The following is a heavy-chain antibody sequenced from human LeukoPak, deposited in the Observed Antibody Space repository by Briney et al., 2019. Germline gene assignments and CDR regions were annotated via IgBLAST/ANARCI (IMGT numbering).Heavy chain of an antibody. CDR3: ASGLPPGIIDY. J-gene: IGHJ4*02. CDR2: IYSGGST. Sequence: PGGSLRLSCAASGITLSSYWMHWVRQAPGKGLEWVSVIYSGGSTYYADSVKGRFTISRDDSKNTLYLQMNSLRAEDTAVYYCASGLPPGIIDYWGQGTLVTVSS. CDR1: GITLSSYW. D-gene: IGHD1-14*01. V-gene: IGHV3-53*01.